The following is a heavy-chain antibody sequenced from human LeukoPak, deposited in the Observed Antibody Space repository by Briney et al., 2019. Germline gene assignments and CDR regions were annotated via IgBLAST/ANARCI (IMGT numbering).Heavy chain of an antibody. CDR2: ISSSSSYI. D-gene: IGHD3-9*01. J-gene: IGHJ4*02. CDR1: GFTFSSYY. CDR3: TRVASYDILTGYYTLHYDY. V-gene: IGHV3-21*01. Sequence: GGSLRLSCAASGFTFSSYYMNWVRQAPGKGLEWVSSISSSSSYIYSADSVKGRFTISRDNAKNSLYLQMNSLRAEDTAVYYCTRVASYDILTGYYTLHYDYWGQGTLVTVSS.